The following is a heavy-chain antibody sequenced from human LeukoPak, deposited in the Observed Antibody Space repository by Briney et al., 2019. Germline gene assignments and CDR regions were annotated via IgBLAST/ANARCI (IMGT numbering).Heavy chain of an antibody. J-gene: IGHJ6*02. V-gene: IGHV1-69*04. CDR3: ARVSYSGVGATGLYYGMDV. Sequence: GASVKVSCKASGGTFSSYAISWVRQAPGQGLEWMGRIIPILGIANYAQKFQGRVTITADKSTSTAYMELSSLRSEDTAVYYCARVSYSGVGATGLYYGMDVWGQGTTVTVSS. CDR2: IIPILGIA. D-gene: IGHD1-26*01. CDR1: GGTFSSYA.